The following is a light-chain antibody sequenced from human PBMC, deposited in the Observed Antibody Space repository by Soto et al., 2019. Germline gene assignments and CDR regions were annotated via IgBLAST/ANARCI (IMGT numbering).Light chain of an antibody. Sequence: DIKMYMSLSSLSANVGDRVTITCRASQSISSYLNCYQQKPGKAPKLLIYAASSLQSGVPSRFSGSGSGTDFTLTISSLQPEDFTTYYCLQDDIFPITFGQG. V-gene: IGKV1-39*01. CDR3: LQDDIFPIT. CDR1: QSISSY. CDR2: AAS. J-gene: IGKJ5*01.